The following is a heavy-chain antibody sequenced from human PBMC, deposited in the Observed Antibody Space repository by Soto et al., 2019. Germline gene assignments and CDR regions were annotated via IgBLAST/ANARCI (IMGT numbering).Heavy chain of an antibody. V-gene: IGHV2-5*01. CDR1: GFSLTTGGVG. D-gene: IGHD2-15*01. CDR3: GHSGGRAYYYYATDV. J-gene: IGHJ6*02. CDR2: IYWNDDK. Sequence: QITLEESGPTLVKPTQTLTLTCTFSGFSLTTGGVGVGWIRQPPGKALEWLALIYWNDDKRYTPSLKSRLTITKDTSKNQVVLTLTNMDPMDTATYYCGHSGGRAYYYYATDVWGQGTTVTVSS.